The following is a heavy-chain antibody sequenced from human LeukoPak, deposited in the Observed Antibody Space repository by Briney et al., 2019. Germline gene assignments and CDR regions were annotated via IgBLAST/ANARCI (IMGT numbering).Heavy chain of an antibody. Sequence: GGSLRLSCAASGFTFSSYGMHWVRQAPCKGLEWVAFIRYDGSNKYYADSVKGRFTISRDNAKNSLYLQMNSLRAEDTAVYYGARTPFSVVVPAAKPSQEYFQHWGQGTLVTVSS. D-gene: IGHD2-2*01. CDR2: IRYDGSNK. J-gene: IGHJ1*01. V-gene: IGHV3-30*02. CDR3: ARTPFSVVVPAAKPSQEYFQH. CDR1: GFTFSSYG.